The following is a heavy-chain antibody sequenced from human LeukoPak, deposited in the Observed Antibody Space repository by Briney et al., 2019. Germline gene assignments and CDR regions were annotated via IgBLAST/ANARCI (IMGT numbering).Heavy chain of an antibody. J-gene: IGHJ6*02. Sequence: GGSLRLSCAASGFTFDDYAMHWVRHAPGKGLEWVSGISWNSGSIGYADSVKGRFTISRDNAKNSLYLQMNSLRAEDTALYYCAKDIGSSGNYYGMDVWGQGTTVTVSS. V-gene: IGHV3-9*01. CDR1: GFTFDDYA. D-gene: IGHD6-19*01. CDR3: AKDIGSSGNYYGMDV. CDR2: ISWNSGSI.